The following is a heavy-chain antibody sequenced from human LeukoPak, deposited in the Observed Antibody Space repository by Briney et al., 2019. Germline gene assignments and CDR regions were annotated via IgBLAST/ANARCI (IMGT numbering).Heavy chain of an antibody. J-gene: IGHJ3*02. CDR3: ARGSLGAVGNRAFDI. D-gene: IGHD6-13*01. CDR2: IYYSGST. CDR1: GGSISSSSYY. Sequence: PSETLSLTCTVSGGSISSSSYYWGWIRQAPGKALEWIGSIYYSGSTHYNPSLKSRVTSSVDTSKNQFSLKLYSVTAADTAVYFCARGSLGAVGNRAFDIWGQGTMVTVSS. V-gene: IGHV4-39*07.